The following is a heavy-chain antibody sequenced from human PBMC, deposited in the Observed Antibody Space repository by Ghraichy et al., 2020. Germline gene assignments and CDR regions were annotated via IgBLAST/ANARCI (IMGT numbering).Heavy chain of an antibody. CDR3: AREGGNYCSGGSCSRDFDY. CDR1: GFTFSSYA. V-gene: IGHV3-48*02. D-gene: IGHD2-15*01. J-gene: IGHJ4*02. CDR2: ITSSGTTI. Sequence: GVLNISCAASGFTFSSYAMDWVRQAPGKGLEWLSYITSSGTTIYYADSVKGRFTISRDNAKNSLYLQMSSLRDEDTAVYYCAREGGNYCSGGSCSRDFDYWGQGTLGTVSS.